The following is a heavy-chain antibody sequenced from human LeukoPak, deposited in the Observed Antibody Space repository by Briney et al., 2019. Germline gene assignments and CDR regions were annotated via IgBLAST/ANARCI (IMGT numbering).Heavy chain of an antibody. Sequence: GGSLRLSCAASGVTVSSNYMSWVRQAPGKGLEWVSVIYSGGSTYYADSVKDRFTISRDNSKNTLYLQMNSLRAEDTAVDYCARDLPWDVWGKGTTVTVSS. CDR1: GVTVSSNY. CDR3: ARDLPWDV. CDR2: IYSGGST. V-gene: IGHV3-66*02. J-gene: IGHJ6*04.